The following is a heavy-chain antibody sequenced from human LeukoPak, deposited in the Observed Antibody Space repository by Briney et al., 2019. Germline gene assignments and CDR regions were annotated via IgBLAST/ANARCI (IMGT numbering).Heavy chain of an antibody. D-gene: IGHD6-19*01. J-gene: IGHJ4*02. CDR1: GFSLITSGMR. CDR2: SDWDDDK. V-gene: IGHV2-70*04. Sequence: ESGPALVKPTQTLTLTCTFSGFSLITSGMRVSLIRHPPGNAREWLARSDWDDDKFYTTSLKTRLTISKDTSKNQVVLTMTNMDPVDTATYYCARADSSGWFFDYWGPGTLVTVSS. CDR3: ARADSSGWFFDY.